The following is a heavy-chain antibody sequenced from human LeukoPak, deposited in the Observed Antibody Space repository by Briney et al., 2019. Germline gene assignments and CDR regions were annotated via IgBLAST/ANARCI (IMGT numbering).Heavy chain of an antibody. CDR3: ARDNSVEDTAWWFDP. CDR2: INPSGGST. D-gene: IGHD4-23*01. J-gene: IGHJ5*02. Sequence: ASVKVSCKASGYTFTSYYMHWVRQAPGQGLEWMGIINPSGGSTSHAQKFQGRVTMTRDTSTSTVYMELSSLRSEDTAVYYCARDNSVEDTAWWFDPWGQGTLVTVSS. CDR1: GYTFTSYY. V-gene: IGHV1-46*01.